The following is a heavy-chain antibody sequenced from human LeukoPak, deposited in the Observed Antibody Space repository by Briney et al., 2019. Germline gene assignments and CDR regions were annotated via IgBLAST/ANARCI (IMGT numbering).Heavy chain of an antibody. CDR1: GGSISSYY. J-gene: IGHJ5*02. D-gene: IGHD2-15*01. V-gene: IGHV4-39*01. CDR2: IYYSGST. Sequence: SETLSLTCTVSGGSISSYYWGWIRQPPGKGLEWIGSIYYSGSTYYNSSLESRVTISVDTSKNQFSLKLTSVTAADTAVYYCARLPSVRGVASAVSCFDPWGQGTLVTVSS. CDR3: ARLPSVRGVASAVSCFDP.